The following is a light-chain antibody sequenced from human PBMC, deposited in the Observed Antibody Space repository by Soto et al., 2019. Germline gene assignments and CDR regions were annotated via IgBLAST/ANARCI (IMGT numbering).Light chain of an antibody. CDR2: GAS. V-gene: IGKV3-15*01. Sequence: ERVMTQSPGTLSVSPGERATLSCRASQTVNSNLAWYQQKPGQGPRLLIYGASTRATGIPARFSGSGSGTEFTLTISSLQSEDFAVYYCQQYNNWPYTFGQGTKLVIK. CDR3: QQYNNWPYT. CDR1: QTVNSN. J-gene: IGKJ2*01.